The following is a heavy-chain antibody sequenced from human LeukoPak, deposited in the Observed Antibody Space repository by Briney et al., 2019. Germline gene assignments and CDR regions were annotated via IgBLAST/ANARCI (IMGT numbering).Heavy chain of an antibody. Sequence: GESLKISCKGSGYSFTNYWIGWVRQMAGQGLEWIGIIYPGDSDTRYSPSFQGQVTISADKSISTAYLQWTSLKASVTAMYYCARRDTGFEFFDSWGQGTLVTVPS. J-gene: IGHJ4*02. CDR3: ARRDTGFEFFDS. CDR2: IYPGDSDT. CDR1: GYSFTNYW. V-gene: IGHV5-51*01. D-gene: IGHD5-12*01.